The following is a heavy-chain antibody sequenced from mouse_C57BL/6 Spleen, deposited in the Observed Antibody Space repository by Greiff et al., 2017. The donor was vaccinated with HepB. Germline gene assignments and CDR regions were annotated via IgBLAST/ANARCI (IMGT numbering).Heavy chain of an antibody. CDR3: ARYESYYDPWFAY. Sequence: VNVVESGAELVKPGASVKLSCKASGYTFTSYWMPWVKQRPGRGLEWIGRIDPNSGGTKYNEKFKSKATLTVDKPSSTAYMQLSSLTSEDSAVYYCARYESYYDPWFAYWGQGTLVTVSA. D-gene: IGHD2-4*01. V-gene: IGHV1-72*01. J-gene: IGHJ3*01. CDR2: IDPNSGGT. CDR1: GYTFTSYW.